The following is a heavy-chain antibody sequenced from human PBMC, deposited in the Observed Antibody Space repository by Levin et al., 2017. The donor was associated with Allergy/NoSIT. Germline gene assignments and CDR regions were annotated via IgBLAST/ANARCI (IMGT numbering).Heavy chain of an antibody. D-gene: IGHD3-10*01. Sequence: ASVKVSCKASGYTFTSYDINWVRQATGQGLEWMGWMNPNSGNTGYAQKFQGRVTMTRNTSISTAYMELSSLRSEDTAVYYCARGLKRGTMVRGAFFDYWGQGTLVTVSS. CDR1: GYTFTSYD. CDR2: MNPNSGNT. J-gene: IGHJ4*02. V-gene: IGHV1-8*01. CDR3: ARGLKRGTMVRGAFFDY.